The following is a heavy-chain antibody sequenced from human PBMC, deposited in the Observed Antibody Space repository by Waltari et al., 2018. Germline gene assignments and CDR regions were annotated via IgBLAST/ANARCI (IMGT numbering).Heavy chain of an antibody. CDR2: IIPIFGTA. V-gene: IGHV1-69*05. CDR3: ARPNQLVEEYYGMDV. J-gene: IGHJ6*02. Sequence: QVQLVQSGAEVKKPGSSVKVSCKASGGRCRSSAIIWGRQAPGQGLEWMGGIIPIFGTANYAQKFQGRVTITTDESTSTAYMELSSLRSEDTAVYYCARPNQLVEEYYGMDVWGQGTTVTVSS. D-gene: IGHD2-2*01. CDR1: GGRCRSSA.